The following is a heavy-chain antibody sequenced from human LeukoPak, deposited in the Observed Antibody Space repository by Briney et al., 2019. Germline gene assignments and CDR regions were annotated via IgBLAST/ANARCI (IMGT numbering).Heavy chain of an antibody. Sequence: PSGTLSLTCAVSGGSISSSKWWSWVRQPPRKGLEWIGEIYHSGSTNYNPSLESRVTISVDTSKNQFSLKLSSVTAADTAVYYCAKSSGPGRYYFDYWGQGTLVTVSS. CDR2: IYHSGST. D-gene: IGHD6-6*01. CDR1: GGSISSSKW. J-gene: IGHJ4*02. V-gene: IGHV4-4*02. CDR3: AKSSGPGRYYFDY.